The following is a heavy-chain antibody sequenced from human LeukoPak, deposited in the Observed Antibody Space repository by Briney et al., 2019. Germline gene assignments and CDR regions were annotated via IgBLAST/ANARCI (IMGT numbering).Heavy chain of an antibody. J-gene: IGHJ3*02. CDR1: GFTFSSYW. CDR2: IKQDGSEK. Sequence: PGGSLRLSCAASGFTFSSYWMSWVRQAPGKGLEWVANIKQDGSEKYYVDSVKGRFTISRDNAKNSLYLQMNSLRAEDTAVYYCARVTGTTDGGGFLGAAENAFDIWGQGTMVTVSS. D-gene: IGHD1-20*01. V-gene: IGHV3-7*01. CDR3: ARVTGTTDGGGFLGAAENAFDI.